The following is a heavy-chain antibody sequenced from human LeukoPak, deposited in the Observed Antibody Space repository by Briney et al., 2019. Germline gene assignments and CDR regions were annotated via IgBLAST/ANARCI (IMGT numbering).Heavy chain of an antibody. D-gene: IGHD3-22*01. CDR1: DYTFTSYG. Sequence: ASVKVSCKASDYTFTSYGISWVRQAPGQGLEWMGGIIPIFGTANYAQKFQGRVTITADESTSTAYMELSSLRSEDTAVYYCARDSHVRHYDSSGYYGYWGQGTLVTVSS. CDR2: IIPIFGTA. CDR3: ARDSHVRHYDSSGYYGY. V-gene: IGHV1-69*13. J-gene: IGHJ4*02.